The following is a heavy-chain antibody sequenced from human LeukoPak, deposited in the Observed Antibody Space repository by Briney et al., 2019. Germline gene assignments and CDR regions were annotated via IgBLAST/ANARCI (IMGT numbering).Heavy chain of an antibody. CDR3: ARDHYYDSSGYYYFRNWFDP. V-gene: IGHV4-34*01. CDR1: GGSFSGYY. D-gene: IGHD3-22*01. Sequence: SETLSLTCAVYGGSFSGYYWSWIRQPPGMGLEWIGEINHSGRTNYNPSLKSRVTISVDTSKNQFSLKLSSVTAADTAVYYCARDHYYDSSGYYYFRNWFDPWGQGTLVTVSS. J-gene: IGHJ5*02. CDR2: INHSGRT.